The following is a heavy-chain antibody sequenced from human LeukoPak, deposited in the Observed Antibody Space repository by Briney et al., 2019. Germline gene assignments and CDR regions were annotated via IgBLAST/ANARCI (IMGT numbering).Heavy chain of an antibody. V-gene: IGHV3-30-3*01. CDR1: GGTFSSYA. Sequence: SCKASGGTFSSYAMHWVRQAPGKGLEWVAVISYDGSNKYYADSVKGRFTISRDNSKNTLYLQMSSLRAEDTAVYYCARDPQRRYSSSWSRFDYWGQGTLVTVSS. CDR2: ISYDGSNK. J-gene: IGHJ4*02. CDR3: ARDPQRRYSSSWSRFDY. D-gene: IGHD6-13*01.